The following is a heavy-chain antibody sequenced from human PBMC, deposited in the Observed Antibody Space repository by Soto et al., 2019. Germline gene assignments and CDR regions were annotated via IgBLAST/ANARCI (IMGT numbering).Heavy chain of an antibody. CDR2: IYWDDDK. D-gene: IGHD1-26*01. V-gene: IGHV2-5*02. CDR1: GFSLTTSGVG. J-gene: IGHJ4*02. Sequence: QITLKESGPTLLKPTQTLTLTCTFSGFSLTTSGVGVGWIRQPPGKALEWLALIYWDDDKRYSPSLKSRLTITNDTSKSQVVLTMTNMDPLDTATYYCTHRTSMEVGATRYYYFDFWGQGTLVTVSS. CDR3: THRTSMEVGATRYYYFDF.